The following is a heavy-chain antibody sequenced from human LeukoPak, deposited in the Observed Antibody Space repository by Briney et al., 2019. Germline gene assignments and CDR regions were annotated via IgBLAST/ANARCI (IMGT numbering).Heavy chain of an antibody. CDR2: INPNSGGT. D-gene: IGHD6-13*01. V-gene: IGHV1-2*04. CDR1: GYTFTSYG. Sequence: GASVKVSCKASGYTFTSYGISWVRRAPGQGLEWMGWINPNSGGTNYAQKFQGWVTMTRDTSISTAYMELSRLRSDDTAVYYCARDTSSLFAFDIWGRETMVTVSS. CDR3: ARDTSSLFAFDI. J-gene: IGHJ3*02.